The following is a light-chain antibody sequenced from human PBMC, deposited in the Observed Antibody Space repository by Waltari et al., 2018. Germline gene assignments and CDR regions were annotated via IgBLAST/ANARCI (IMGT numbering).Light chain of an antibody. V-gene: IGKV1-33*01. CDR1: QDIDNS. CDR2: GAS. J-gene: IGKJ4*01. CDR3: QHYRDYLT. Sequence: DIQITQSPSSLPASVGDRVTITCQASQDIDNSLNWYQQQQGKAPKLLIYGASNLAAGVPSRFSGSGSGTHYTLTITGLQPEDFATYYCQHYRDYLTFGSGTTVDIK.